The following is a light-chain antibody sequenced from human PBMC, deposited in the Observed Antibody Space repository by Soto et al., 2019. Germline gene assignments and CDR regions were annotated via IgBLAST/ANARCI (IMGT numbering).Light chain of an antibody. CDR1: QSVSSY. V-gene: IGKV3-11*01. Sequence: EIVLTQSPATLSLSPGERAALSCRASQSVSSYLAWYQQKPSQAPRLLIYDASNRATGIPARFSGSGSGTDFTLTISSLGLVDFAVYYCQQRSNWPLTFVGGTKVGIK. CDR3: QQRSNWPLT. CDR2: DAS. J-gene: IGKJ4*01.